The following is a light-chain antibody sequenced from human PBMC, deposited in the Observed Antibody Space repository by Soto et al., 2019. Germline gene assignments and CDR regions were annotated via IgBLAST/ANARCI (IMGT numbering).Light chain of an antibody. CDR1: SSNLGNNN. CDR2: DNS. Sequence: QSVLTQPPSVSAAPGQKVTISCSGSSSNLGNNNVCWYQQLPGTAPKLLIYDNSNRPSGIPERFSGSKSGTSATLGITGFQTGAGADYYCGAWDSSLSAVLFGGGTKVTAL. CDR3: GAWDSSLSAVL. V-gene: IGLV1-51*01. J-gene: IGLJ2*01.